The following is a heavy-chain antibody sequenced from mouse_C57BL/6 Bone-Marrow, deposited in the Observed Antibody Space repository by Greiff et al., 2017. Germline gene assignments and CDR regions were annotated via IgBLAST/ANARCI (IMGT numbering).Heavy chain of an antibody. J-gene: IGHJ3*01. Sequence: DVKLVESGGGLVKPGGSLKLSCAASGFTFSDYGMHWVRQAPEKGLEWVAYISSGSSTIYYADTVKGLFTISRDNAKNTLCRQMTSLRSEVTAMYYCAKNDDDKMAWFAYWGQGTLVTVSA. CDR3: AKNDDDKMAWFAY. CDR1: GFTFSDYG. D-gene: IGHD2-4*01. CDR2: ISSGSSTI. V-gene: IGHV5-17*01.